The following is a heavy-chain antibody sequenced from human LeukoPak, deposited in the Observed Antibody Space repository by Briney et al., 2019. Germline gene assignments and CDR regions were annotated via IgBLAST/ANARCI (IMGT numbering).Heavy chain of an antibody. J-gene: IGHJ5*02. Sequence: SETLSLTCTVSGYSISSGYYWGWIRQPPGKGLEWIGSIYHSGSTYYNPSLKSRVTISVDTSKNQFSLKLSSVTAADTAVYYCAMALPEAWFDPWGQGTLVTVSS. CDR2: IYHSGST. V-gene: IGHV4-38-2*02. CDR3: AMALPEAWFDP. CDR1: GYSISSGYY.